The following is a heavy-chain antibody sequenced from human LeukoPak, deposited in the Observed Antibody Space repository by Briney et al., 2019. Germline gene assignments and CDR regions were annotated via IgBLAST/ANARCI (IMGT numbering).Heavy chain of an antibody. Sequence: GGSLRLSCAASGFTFSSHAMTWVRQAPGKGLEWVSAISGSGDNTYYADSVKGRFTTSRDNSKDTLHLQMNSLRAEDTAVYNCARDRTICVYWGQGTLVTVSS. D-gene: IGHD2-2*01. CDR1: GFTFSSHA. CDR3: ARDRTICVY. J-gene: IGHJ4*02. V-gene: IGHV3-23*01. CDR2: ISGSGDNT.